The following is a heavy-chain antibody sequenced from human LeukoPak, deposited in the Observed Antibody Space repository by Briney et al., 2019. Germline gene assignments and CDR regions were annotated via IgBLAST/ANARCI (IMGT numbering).Heavy chain of an antibody. CDR1: GYTFTSYY. D-gene: IGHD3-22*01. Sequence: GASVKVSCKASGYTFTSYYMHWVRQAPGQGLEWMGIINPSGGSTSYAQKFQGRVTMTRDMSTSTVYMELSSLRSEDTAVYYCARGGDSDYCDKGSWAFDIWGQGTMVTVSS. CDR3: ARGGDSDYCDKGSWAFDI. V-gene: IGHV1-46*01. J-gene: IGHJ3*02. CDR2: INPSGGST.